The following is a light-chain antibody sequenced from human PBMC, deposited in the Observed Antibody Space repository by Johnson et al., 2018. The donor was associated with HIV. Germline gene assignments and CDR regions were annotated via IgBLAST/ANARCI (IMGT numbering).Light chain of an antibody. CDR3: GIWDASLSPLYD. CDR1: SSNIGNNY. J-gene: IGLJ1*01. Sequence: QPVLTQPPSVSAAPGQKVTISCSGTSSNIGNNYVSWYQQFTGTAPKLVIHDNNRRPSGIPDRFSGSKSGATATLGITGLQTGDEADYYCGIWDASLSPLYDFGSGTTITVL. CDR2: DNN. V-gene: IGLV1-51*01.